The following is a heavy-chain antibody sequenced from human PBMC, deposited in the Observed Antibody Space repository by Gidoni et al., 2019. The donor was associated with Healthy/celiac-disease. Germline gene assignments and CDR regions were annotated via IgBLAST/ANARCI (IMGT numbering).Heavy chain of an antibody. Sequence: QVQLQESGPGLVKPSQTLSLTCTFSGGPISSGGYYWSWIRQHPGKGLEWIGYIYCSGSTYYNPSLKSRVTISVDTSKNQFSLKLSSVTAADTAVYYCARGNDAYYYDSSGYFYYFDYWGQGTLVTVSS. CDR3: ARGNDAYYYDSSGYFYYFDY. J-gene: IGHJ4*02. V-gene: IGHV4-31*03. CDR1: GGPISSGGYY. D-gene: IGHD3-22*01. CDR2: IYCSGST.